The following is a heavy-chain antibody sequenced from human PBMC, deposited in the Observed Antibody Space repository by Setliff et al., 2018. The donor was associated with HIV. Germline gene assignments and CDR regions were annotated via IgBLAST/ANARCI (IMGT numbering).Heavy chain of an antibody. J-gene: IGHJ3*02. CDR2: MSTDNGNT. Sequence: GASVKVSCKASGYSFSSYGIGWVRLAPGQGLEWMGWMSTDNGNTNYAQKVQGRVTMTTDTGTRTAYMELRSLRSDDTAMYYCARMRCGHNIREGAFDIWGQGTMVTVSS. V-gene: IGHV1-18*01. CDR1: GYSFSSYG. CDR3: ARMRCGHNIREGAFDI. D-gene: IGHD1-20*01.